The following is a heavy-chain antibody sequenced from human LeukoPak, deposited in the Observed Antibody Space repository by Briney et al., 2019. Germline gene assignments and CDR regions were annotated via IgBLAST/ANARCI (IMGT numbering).Heavy chain of an antibody. D-gene: IGHD4-17*01. CDR2: IIPIFGTA. CDR1: GGTFSSYA. V-gene: IGHV1-69*13. Sequence: SVKVSCKASGGTFSSYAISWVRQAPGQGLEWMGGIIPIFGTANYAQKFQGRVTITADESTSTAYMELSSLRSEDTAVYYCAGIYGDYGYWFDPWGQGTLVTVSS. J-gene: IGHJ5*02. CDR3: AGIYGDYGYWFDP.